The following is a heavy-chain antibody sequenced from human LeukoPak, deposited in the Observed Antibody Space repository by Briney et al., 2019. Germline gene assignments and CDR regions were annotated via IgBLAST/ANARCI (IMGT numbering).Heavy chain of an antibody. J-gene: IGHJ6*02. V-gene: IGHV1-2*04. CDR3: ARYGSGSYYNVDYYYGMDV. D-gene: IGHD3-10*01. CDR2: INPNSGGT. CDR1: GYTFTGYY. Sequence: GASVKVSCKASGYTFTGYYMHWVRQAPGQGLEWMGWINPNSGGTNYAQKFQGWVTMTRDTSISTAYMELSRLRSDDTAVYYCARYGSGSYYNVDYYYGMDVWGQGTTVTVSS.